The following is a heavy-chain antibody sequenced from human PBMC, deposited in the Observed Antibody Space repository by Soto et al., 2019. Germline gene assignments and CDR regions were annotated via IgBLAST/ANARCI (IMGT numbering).Heavy chain of an antibody. V-gene: IGHV3-15*01. D-gene: IGHD6-19*01. CDR1: GFTFSNAW. Sequence: GGALRLSCAASGFTFSNAWMSWVRQAPGKGLEWVGRIKSKTDGGTTDYAAPVKGRFTISRDDSKNTLYLQMNSLKTEDTAVYYCTTALSGWYFDYWGQGTLVTVSS. J-gene: IGHJ4*02. CDR3: TTALSGWYFDY. CDR2: IKSKTDGGTT.